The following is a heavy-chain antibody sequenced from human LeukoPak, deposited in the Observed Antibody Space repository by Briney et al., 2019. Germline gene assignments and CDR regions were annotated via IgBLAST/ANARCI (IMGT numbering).Heavy chain of an antibody. D-gene: IGHD3-16*01. V-gene: IGHV3-30*18. CDR2: ISYDGSNK. CDR1: GFTLSSYG. J-gene: IGHJ6*02. Sequence: GGSLRLSCAASGFTLSSYGMHWVRQAPGKGLEWVAVISYDGSNKYYADSVKGRFTISRDNSKNTLYLQMNSLRAEDTAVYYCAKDFGFKSVYYYYGMDVWGQGTTVTVSS. CDR3: AKDFGFKSVYYYYGMDV.